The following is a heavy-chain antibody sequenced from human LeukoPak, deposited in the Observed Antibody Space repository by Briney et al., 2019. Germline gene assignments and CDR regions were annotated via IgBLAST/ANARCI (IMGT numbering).Heavy chain of an antibody. J-gene: IGHJ4*02. CDR1: GFTFSSYW. CDR3: AKGGTWDADY. CDR2: IKPDGSDG. V-gene: IGHV3-7*01. D-gene: IGHD1-26*01. Sequence: GGSLRLSCAVSGFTFSSYWMTWVRQAPGKGLEWVATIKPDGSDGYYVDSVKGRFTISRDNAKNSVYLQMNSLRGEDTAVYYCAKGGTWDADYWGQGTLVTVSS.